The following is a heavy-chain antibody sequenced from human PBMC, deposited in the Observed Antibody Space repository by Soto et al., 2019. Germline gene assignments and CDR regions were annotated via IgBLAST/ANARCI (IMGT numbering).Heavy chain of an antibody. Sequence: GGSLRLSCVASGFSFSDYDMHWVRQVPGRGLEWVSAIGAARDPYYLGSVKGRFSVSRENAKNSVYLQMNDLRAGDSAVYYCARAYTGRLPRRADYYYAMDVWGQGTTVTVSS. V-gene: IGHV3-13*04. CDR3: ARAYTGRLPRRADYYYAMDV. CDR2: IGAARDP. D-gene: IGHD2-2*02. CDR1: GFSFSDYD. J-gene: IGHJ6*02.